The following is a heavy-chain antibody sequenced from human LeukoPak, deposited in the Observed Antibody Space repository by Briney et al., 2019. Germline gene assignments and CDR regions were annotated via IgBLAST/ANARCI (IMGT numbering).Heavy chain of an antibody. Sequence: RRSLRLSCAASGFTFSSYGMHWVRQAPRKRLGRVAVIWYDGSNKYYADSVKGRFTISRDNSKNTLYLQMNSLRAEDTAVYYCAREYANTYYYDSSGYQDNWFDPWGQGTLVTVSS. CDR3: AREYANTYYYDSSGYQDNWFDP. CDR2: IWYDGSNK. D-gene: IGHD3-22*01. J-gene: IGHJ5*02. CDR1: GFTFSSYG. V-gene: IGHV3-33*01.